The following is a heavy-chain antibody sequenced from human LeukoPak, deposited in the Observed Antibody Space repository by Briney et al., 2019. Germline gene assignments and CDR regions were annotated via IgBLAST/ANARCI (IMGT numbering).Heavy chain of an antibody. D-gene: IGHD3-10*01. V-gene: IGHV3-23*01. CDR1: GFIFSTYG. CDR2: ISGSGLNT. CDR3: AKGGGYGSGTYSED. J-gene: IGHJ4*02. Sequence: GGSLRLSCAASGFIFSTYGMTWFRLAPGRGLEWVSGISGSGLNTYYADSVKGRFTSSRDNSKNMLYLQMNSLRAEDTAVYYCAKGGGYGSGTYSEDWGQGILVTVSS.